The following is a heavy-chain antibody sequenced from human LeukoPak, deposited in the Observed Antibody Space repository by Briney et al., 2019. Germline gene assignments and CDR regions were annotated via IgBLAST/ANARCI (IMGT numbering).Heavy chain of an antibody. D-gene: IGHD3-22*01. J-gene: IGHJ4*02. V-gene: IGHV4-34*01. CDR3: ARVPPVGDDSSGYYPPDY. Sequence: KPSETLSLTCTVSGGSISGYYWSWIRQPPGKGLEWIGEINHSGSTNYNPSLKSRVTISVDTSKNQFSLKLSSVTAADTAVYYCARVPPVGDDSSGYYPPDYWGQGTLVTVSS. CDR1: GGSISGYY. CDR2: INHSGST.